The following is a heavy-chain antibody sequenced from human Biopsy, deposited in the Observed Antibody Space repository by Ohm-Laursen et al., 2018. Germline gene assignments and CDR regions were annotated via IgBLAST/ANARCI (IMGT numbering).Heavy chain of an antibody. D-gene: IGHD3-9*01. V-gene: IGHV4-31*03. CDR3: VREPKTGTAEAWYFYL. CDR2: ISYNERT. Sequence: TLSLTCSVSGASVKTSGYFWAWIRQRPGKGLEWIGYISYNERTHYNPSLTSRLAISFDTSNNRISLQLRSVSVADTAVYYCVREPKTGTAEAWYFYLWGRGSPVTVPS. J-gene: IGHJ2*01. CDR1: GASVKTSGYF.